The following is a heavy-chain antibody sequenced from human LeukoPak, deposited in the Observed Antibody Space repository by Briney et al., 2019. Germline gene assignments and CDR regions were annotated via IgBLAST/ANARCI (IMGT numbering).Heavy chain of an antibody. D-gene: IGHD2-15*01. CDR2: IKQDGSAK. Sequence: GGSLRLSCAASGFTFSRHWMYWVRQAPGKGLEWVANIKQDGSAKPYVDSVKGRFTISRDNAKNSLFLQMNSLRAEDTAVYYCARDNGWSADYWGQGTLVTVSS. CDR1: GFTFSRHW. J-gene: IGHJ4*02. V-gene: IGHV3-7*03. CDR3: ARDNGWSADY.